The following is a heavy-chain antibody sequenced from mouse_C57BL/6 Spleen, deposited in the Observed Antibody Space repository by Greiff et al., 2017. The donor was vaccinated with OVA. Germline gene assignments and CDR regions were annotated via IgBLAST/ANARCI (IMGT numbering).Heavy chain of an antibody. CDR3: ARDGYYWYFDV. CDR2: ISYDGSN. V-gene: IGHV3-6*01. D-gene: IGHD2-2*01. J-gene: IGHJ1*03. CDR1: GYSITSGYY. Sequence: VQLKESGPGLVKPSQSLSLTCSVTGYSITSGYYWNWIRQFPGNKLEWMGYISYDGSNNYNPSLKNRISITRDTSKNKFFLKLNSVTTEDTATYYCARDGYYWYFDVWGTGTTVTVSS.